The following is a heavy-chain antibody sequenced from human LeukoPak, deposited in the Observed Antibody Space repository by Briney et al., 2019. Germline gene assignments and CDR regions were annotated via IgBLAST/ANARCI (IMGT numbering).Heavy chain of an antibody. D-gene: IGHD3-3*01. CDR3: ARGITIFGGATGDWFDP. J-gene: IGHJ5*02. CDR1: GGSFSGYY. CDR2: INHSGST. Sequence: SETLSLTCAVYGGSFSGYYWSWIRQPPGKGLEWIGEINHSGSTNYNPSLKSRVTISVDTSKNQFSLKLSSVTAADTAVYYCARGITIFGGATGDWFDPWGQGTLVTVSS. V-gene: IGHV4-34*01.